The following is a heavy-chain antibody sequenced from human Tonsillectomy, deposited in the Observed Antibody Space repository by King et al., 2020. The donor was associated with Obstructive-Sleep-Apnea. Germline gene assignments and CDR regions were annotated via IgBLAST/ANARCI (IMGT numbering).Heavy chain of an antibody. V-gene: IGHV1-69*01. CDR2: IIPIFVTA. CDR3: ARELAVAGRGYFDY. CDR1: GGTFSSYA. Sequence: QLVQSGAEVKKPGSSVKVSCKASGGTFSSYAISWVRQAPGQGLEWMGGIIPIFVTANYAQKFPGRVPITADESTSTAYMELSSLRSEDTAVYYCARELAVAGRGYFDYWGQGTLVTVSS. D-gene: IGHD6-19*01. J-gene: IGHJ4*02.